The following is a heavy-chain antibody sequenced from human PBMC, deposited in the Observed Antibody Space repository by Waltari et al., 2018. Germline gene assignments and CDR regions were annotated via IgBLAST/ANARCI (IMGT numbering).Heavy chain of an antibody. V-gene: IGHV5-51*01. D-gene: IGHD3-10*01. Sequence: EVQLVQSGAQVKKPGASLKISCKSSGYSFTSYWIGWVRQMPGKGLEWMGIMYPSDSDTRYSPSFQGQVTISADKSISTAYLQWSSLKASDTAMYYCARTLAGSGSYFPDFWGPGTQVTVSS. CDR3: ARTLAGSGSYFPDF. CDR1: GYSFTSYW. J-gene: IGHJ4*02. CDR2: MYPSDSDT.